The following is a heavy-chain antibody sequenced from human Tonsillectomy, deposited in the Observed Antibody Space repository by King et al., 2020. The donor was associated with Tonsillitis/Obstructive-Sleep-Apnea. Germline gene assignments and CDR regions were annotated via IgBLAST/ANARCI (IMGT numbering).Heavy chain of an antibody. CDR3: ARPVAGYYFDY. V-gene: IGHV3-11*05. J-gene: IGHJ4*02. CDR2: ISSSSSYT. D-gene: IGHD6-19*01. Sequence: VQLVESGGGLVKPGGSLRLSCAASGFTFSDYYMSWIRQAPGKGLEWVSYISSSSSYTNYADSVKGRFTISRDNAKNSLYLQMNSLRAEETAVYYCARPVAGYYFDYWGQGTLVTVSS. CDR1: GFTFSDYY.